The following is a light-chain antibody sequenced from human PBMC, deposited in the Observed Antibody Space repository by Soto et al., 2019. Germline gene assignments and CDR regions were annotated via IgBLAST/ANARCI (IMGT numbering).Light chain of an antibody. CDR1: QSLLQSNGYTY. Sequence: DIVMTQSPLSLPVTPGEPASISCRSSQSLLQSNGYTYLDWYLQKSGQSPQLLIYLTSIRASGVPDRFSGSGSGTDFTLQISKVEAEDVGFYYCMQALQTPPWTFGQGTKVEIK. V-gene: IGKV2-28*01. CDR3: MQALQTPPWT. CDR2: LTS. J-gene: IGKJ1*01.